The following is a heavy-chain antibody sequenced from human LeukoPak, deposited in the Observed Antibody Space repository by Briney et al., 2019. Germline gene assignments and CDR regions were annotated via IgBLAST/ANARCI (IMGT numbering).Heavy chain of an antibody. CDR2: ISGSGTST. J-gene: IGHJ4*02. CDR3: AKDEAVWGSYLDY. V-gene: IGHV3-23*01. Sequence: GGSLRLSCAAPGFTFSSYAMSWVRQAPGKGLEWVSVISGSGTSTYYADSVKGRFTISRDNSKNTLYLQMNSLRAEDTAVYYCAKDEAVWGSYLDYWGQGTLVTVSS. D-gene: IGHD3-16*02. CDR1: GFTFSSYA.